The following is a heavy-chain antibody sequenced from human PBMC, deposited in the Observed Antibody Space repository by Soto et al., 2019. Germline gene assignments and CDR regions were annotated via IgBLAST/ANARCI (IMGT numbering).Heavy chain of an antibody. CDR1: GGTFNIYD. CDR2: TIPISGTA. D-gene: IGHD6-13*01. Sequence: GASVKVSCKASGGTFNIYDVTWFRKAPGQGLEWMGGTIPISGTANYAQKFQGRVRITADESTNTVHMELSSLRSEDTAMYYCASSYGTSWYGDWWGQGTLVTVSS. V-gene: IGHV1-69*01. CDR3: ASSYGTSWYGDW. J-gene: IGHJ4*02.